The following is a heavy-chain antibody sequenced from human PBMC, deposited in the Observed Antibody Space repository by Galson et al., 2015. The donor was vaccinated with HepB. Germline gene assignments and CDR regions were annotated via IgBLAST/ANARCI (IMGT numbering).Heavy chain of an antibody. V-gene: IGHV1-8*01. Sequence: SVKVSCKASGYTFTSYDINWVRQATGQGLEWMGWMNPNSGNTGYAQKFQGWVTMTRDTSISTAYMELSRLRSDDTAVYYCARGLPAAGYGMDVWGQGTTVTVSS. J-gene: IGHJ6*02. CDR2: MNPNSGNT. CDR3: ARGLPAAGYGMDV. CDR1: GYTFTSYD. D-gene: IGHD2-2*01.